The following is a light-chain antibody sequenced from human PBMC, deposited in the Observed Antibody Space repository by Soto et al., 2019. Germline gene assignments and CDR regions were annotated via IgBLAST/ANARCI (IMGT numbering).Light chain of an antibody. CDR2: RAS. Sequence: EIVLSQSPGTLSLSPWEIATLSCMASQSIDINLVWYQQKPGQSPRLLIFRASTRDSGISVRFSGSGSGTDFTLTISSLEPEDFAVYYCQQRSTWPPFSFGPGTKVDIK. CDR1: QSIDIN. V-gene: IGKV3-11*01. J-gene: IGKJ3*01. CDR3: QQRSTWPPFS.